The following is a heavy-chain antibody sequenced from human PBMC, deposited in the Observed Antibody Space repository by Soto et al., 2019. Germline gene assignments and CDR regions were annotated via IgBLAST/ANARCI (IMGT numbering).Heavy chain of an antibody. D-gene: IGHD2-2*01. V-gene: IGHV4-31*03. Sequence: QVQLQESGPGLVKPSQTLSLTCTVSGGSISSGGDYWSWIRQHPGEGLERIGNMYNTENNYYNPSRRSRVIMSVNTYKNQFSLKLSSVIAADKAVYYYAMSTGGAYWYFDLWGRGTLVTVSS. J-gene: IGHJ2*01. CDR2: MYNTENN. CDR3: AMSTGGAYWYFDL. CDR1: GGSISSGGDY.